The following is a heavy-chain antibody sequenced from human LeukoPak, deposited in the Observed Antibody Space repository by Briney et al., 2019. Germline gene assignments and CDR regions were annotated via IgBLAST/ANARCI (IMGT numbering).Heavy chain of an antibody. CDR3: ATYRQVLLPFES. J-gene: IGHJ4*02. V-gene: IGHV3-23*01. CDR2: IFPSGGEI. Sequence: GSLRLSCAASGFTFSTFAMIWVRQPPGKGLEWVSRIFPSGGEIHYADSVRGRFTFSRDNSKSTLSLQMNSLRAEDTAIYYCATYRQVLLPFESWGQGTLVTVSS. D-gene: IGHD2-8*02. CDR1: GFTFSTFA.